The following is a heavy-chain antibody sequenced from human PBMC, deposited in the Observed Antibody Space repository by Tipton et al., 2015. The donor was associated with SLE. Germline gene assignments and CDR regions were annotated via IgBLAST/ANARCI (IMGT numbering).Heavy chain of an antibody. CDR3: AKDGGDCSGGSCYSNWYFDL. Sequence: GSLRLSCAASGFTFSDYYMGWIRQAPGKGLEWVSYISSSGSTIYYADSVKGRFTISRDNSKNTLYLQMNSLRAEDTAVYYCAKDGGDCSGGSCYSNWYFDLWGRGTLVTVSS. J-gene: IGHJ2*01. V-gene: IGHV3-11*04. D-gene: IGHD2-15*01. CDR2: ISSSGSTI. CDR1: GFTFSDYY.